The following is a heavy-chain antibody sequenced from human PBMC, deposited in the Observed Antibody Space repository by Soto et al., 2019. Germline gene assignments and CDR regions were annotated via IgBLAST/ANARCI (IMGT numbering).Heavy chain of an antibody. CDR3: ARDPGYSSSWLTRYYYYGMDV. D-gene: IGHD6-13*01. V-gene: IGHV4-59*01. Sequence: SETLSLTCTVSPRSLSRYSWSCIRQPPAKALEWIGYIYYSGSTNCNPSLKSRVTISVDTSKNQFSLKLSSVTAADTAVYYCARDPGYSSSWLTRYYYYGMDVWGQGTTVTVSS. CDR1: PRSLSRYS. CDR2: IYYSGST. J-gene: IGHJ6*02.